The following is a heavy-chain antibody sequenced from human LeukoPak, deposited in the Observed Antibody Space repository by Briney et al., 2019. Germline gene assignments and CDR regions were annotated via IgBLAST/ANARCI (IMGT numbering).Heavy chain of an antibody. CDR2: IYYSGST. J-gene: IGHJ4*02. CDR1: RFTVSSNY. V-gene: IGHV4-39*01. CDR3: ARQLPRGNSYGLFDY. Sequence: GSLRLSCAASRFTVSSNYMSWVRQPPGKGLEWIGSIYYSGSTYYNPSLKSRVTISVDTSKNQFSLKVSSVTAADTAVYYCARQLPRGNSYGLFDYWGQGTLVTVSS. D-gene: IGHD5-18*01.